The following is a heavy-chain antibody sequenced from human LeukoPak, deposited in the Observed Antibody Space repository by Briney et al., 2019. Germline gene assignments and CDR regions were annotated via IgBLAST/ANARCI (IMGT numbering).Heavy chain of an antibody. J-gene: IGHJ3*02. CDR1: GGSISYYY. CDR3: ARMGDYYDSSGYRHDAFDI. D-gene: IGHD3-22*01. Sequence: SETLSLTCTVSGGSISYYYWNWIRQPAGKGLEGIGYIYSSGSTNYNPSLKSRVTISLDTSKNQFSLKLSSVTAADTAVYYCARMGDYYDSSGYRHDAFDIWGQGTMVTVSS. CDR2: IYSSGST. V-gene: IGHV4-59*01.